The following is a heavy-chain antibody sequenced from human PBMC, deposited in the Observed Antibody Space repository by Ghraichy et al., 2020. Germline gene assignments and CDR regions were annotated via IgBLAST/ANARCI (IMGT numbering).Heavy chain of an antibody. CDR3: ATGGAARPFEY. V-gene: IGHV3-7*01. D-gene: IGHD6-6*01. CDR2: IKQDGSET. CDR1: GFTFSSYW. J-gene: IGHJ4*02. Sequence: GSLRLSCAASGFTFSSYWMSWVRQAPGKGLEWVANIKQDGSETYYANSMKGRFTVSRDNAKNSLYLQMDSLSLEDTAVYYCATGGAARPFEYWGQRTLVTVSS.